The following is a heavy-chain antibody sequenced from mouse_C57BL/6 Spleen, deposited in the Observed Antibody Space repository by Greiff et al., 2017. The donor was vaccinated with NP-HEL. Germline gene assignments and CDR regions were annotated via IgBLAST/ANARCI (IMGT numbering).Heavy chain of an antibody. CDR1: GFSFNTYA. CDR3: VRHGRGGTFFDY. V-gene: IGHV10-1*01. Sequence: EVQLVESGGGLVQPKGSLKLSCAASGFSFNTYAMNWVRQAPGKGLEWVARIRSKSNNYATYYADSVKDRFTISRDDSESMLYLQMNNLKTEDTAMYYCVRHGRGGTFFDYWGQGTTLTVSS. CDR2: IRSKSNNYAT. D-gene: IGHD1-1*01. J-gene: IGHJ2*01.